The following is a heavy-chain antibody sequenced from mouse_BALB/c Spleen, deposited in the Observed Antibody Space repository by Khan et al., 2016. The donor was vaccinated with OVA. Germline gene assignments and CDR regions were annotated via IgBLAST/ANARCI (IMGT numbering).Heavy chain of an antibody. J-gene: IGHJ4*01. CDR2: INTHSGVP. CDR3: ARGRAAYYRDDGGALEY. CDR1: GYTFTTAG. V-gene: IGHV9-4*02. D-gene: IGHD2-14*01. Sequence: QIQLVQSGPELKKPGETVRISCKASGYTFTTAGIQWVQKMPGKGLKWIGWINTHSGVPKYAEDFKGRFAFSLEISDNTAYLQLTNLKNEDTATYSGARGRAAYYRDDGGALEYWGQGTSVTVSS.